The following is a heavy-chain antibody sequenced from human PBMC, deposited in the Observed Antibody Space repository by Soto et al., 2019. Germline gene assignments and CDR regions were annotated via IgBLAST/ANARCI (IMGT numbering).Heavy chain of an antibody. J-gene: IGHJ4*02. D-gene: IGHD3-3*01. V-gene: IGHV3-74*01. Sequence: EVQLVESGGGLVQPGGSLRLSCAASGFTFSSYWMHWVRQAPGKGLVWVSRLKSDGSGTTYADSVKGRLTISRDNAKNTLYLQMNRLRAGDTAVYYCVRGDGDYDDGNGYLGRHWGQGALVTVFS. CDR2: LKSDGSGT. CDR3: VRGDGDYDDGNGYLGRH. CDR1: GFTFSSYW.